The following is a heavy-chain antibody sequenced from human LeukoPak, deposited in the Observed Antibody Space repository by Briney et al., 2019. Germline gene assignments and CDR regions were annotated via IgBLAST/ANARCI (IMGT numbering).Heavy chain of an antibody. CDR2: IYSGGST. CDR3: ARETGDLYHYYGMDV. J-gene: IGHJ6*02. V-gene: IGHV3-66*02. CDR1: GFTVSSNY. D-gene: IGHD7-27*01. Sequence: GGSLRLSCAASGFTVSSNYMSWVRQAPGKGLEWVSVIYSGGSTYYADSVKGRFTISRDNSKNTLYLQMNSLRAEDTAVYYCARETGDLYHYYGMDVWGQGTTVTVSS.